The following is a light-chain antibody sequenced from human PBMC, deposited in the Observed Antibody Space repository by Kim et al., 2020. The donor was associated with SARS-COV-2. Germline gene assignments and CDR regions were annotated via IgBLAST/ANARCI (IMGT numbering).Light chain of an antibody. CDR3: QQNNDWWT. CDR2: DAS. J-gene: IGKJ1*01. CDR1: QSVSSN. V-gene: IGKV3-15*01. Sequence: CVPQGERATPSCRASQSVSSNVAWYQQKLGQAPRLLIYDASTRATGIPDRFSGSGSGTEFTLTISSLQSEDFAVYYCQQNNDWWTFGQGTKVDIK.